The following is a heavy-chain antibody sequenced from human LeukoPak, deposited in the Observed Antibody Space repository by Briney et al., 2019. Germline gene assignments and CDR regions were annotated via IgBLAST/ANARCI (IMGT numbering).Heavy chain of an antibody. CDR2: IYYSGST. Sequence: PSETLSLTCTVSGGSISSYYWSWIRQPPGKGLEWIGYIYYSGSTNYNPSLKSRVTISVDTSKNQFSLKLSSVTAADTAVYYRASEDYYGSGSYYTSWGQGTLVTVSS. J-gene: IGHJ4*02. V-gene: IGHV4-59*01. D-gene: IGHD3-10*01. CDR3: ASEDYYGSGSYYTS. CDR1: GGSISSYY.